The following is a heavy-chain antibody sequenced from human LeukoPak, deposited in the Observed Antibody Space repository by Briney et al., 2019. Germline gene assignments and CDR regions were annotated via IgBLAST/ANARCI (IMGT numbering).Heavy chain of an antibody. Sequence: PSETLSLTCAVYGGSFSDYYWNWIRQPPGKGLEWIGEINHSGSTNYNPSLKTRVTISVDTSKNQFSLKLNSVTAADTALYFCAKTPTALVRGGYYFDSWGQGTLVTVSS. D-gene: IGHD6-6*01. CDR3: AKTPTALVRGGYYFDS. CDR1: GGSFSDYY. J-gene: IGHJ4*02. V-gene: IGHV4-34*01. CDR2: INHSGST.